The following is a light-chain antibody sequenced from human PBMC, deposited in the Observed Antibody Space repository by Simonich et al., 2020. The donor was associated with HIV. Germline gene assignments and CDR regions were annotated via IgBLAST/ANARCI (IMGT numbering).Light chain of an antibody. V-gene: IGKV1-5*03. J-gene: IGKJ1*01. Sequence: DIQMTQSPSSLSASVGDRVTVSCRASQSISSYLNWYQQKPGKAPKLLIYKASSLESGVPSRFSGSGSGTEFTLTISSLQPDDFATYYCQQYNSYVAFGQGTKVEIK. CDR3: QQYNSYVA. CDR1: QSISSY. CDR2: KAS.